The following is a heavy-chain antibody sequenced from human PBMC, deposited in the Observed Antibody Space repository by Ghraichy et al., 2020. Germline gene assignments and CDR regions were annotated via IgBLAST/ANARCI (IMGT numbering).Heavy chain of an antibody. Sequence: GGSLRLSCAASGFIFSSYAMSWVRQAPGKGLEWISAISSSDDSTYYADSEKGRFTISRDNSKNTLYLQMNSLRAEDTAVYYCAKDLDFWSGYYRSYMDVWGEGTTVTVSS. D-gene: IGHD3-3*01. J-gene: IGHJ6*03. CDR2: ISSSDDST. CDR3: AKDLDFWSGYYRSYMDV. V-gene: IGHV3-23*01. CDR1: GFIFSSYA.